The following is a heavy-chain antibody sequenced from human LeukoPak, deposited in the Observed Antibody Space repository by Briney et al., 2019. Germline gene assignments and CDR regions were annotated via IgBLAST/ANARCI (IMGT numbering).Heavy chain of an antibody. V-gene: IGHV1-2*02. CDR2: IGPHSSAT. CDR3: AREGNGLLSKDFDY. CDR1: GFTFTDYY. J-gene: IGHJ4*02. Sequence: ASMKVSCKSSGFTFTDYYIHWVRQAHGQGLERMGYIGPHSSATSSPQEFQGRVTITRDTSMSTAYMELTRLTSDDTAVYYCAREGNGLLSKDFDYWGQGTLVTVSS. D-gene: IGHD2/OR15-2a*01.